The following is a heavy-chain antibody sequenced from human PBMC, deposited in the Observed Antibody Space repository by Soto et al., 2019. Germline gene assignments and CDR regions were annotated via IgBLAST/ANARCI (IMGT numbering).Heavy chain of an antibody. Sequence: QVQLVQSGAEVKKPGASVKVSCKASGYTFTSYAMHWVRQAPGQRLEWLGWINAGNGNTKYSQKFQGRVTITRDTSASTAYMELSSLRSEDTAVYYCARDRPGEQIAVAGYYFDYWGQGTLVTVSS. V-gene: IGHV1-3*01. D-gene: IGHD6-19*01. CDR1: GYTFTSYA. J-gene: IGHJ4*02. CDR3: ARDRPGEQIAVAGYYFDY. CDR2: INAGNGNT.